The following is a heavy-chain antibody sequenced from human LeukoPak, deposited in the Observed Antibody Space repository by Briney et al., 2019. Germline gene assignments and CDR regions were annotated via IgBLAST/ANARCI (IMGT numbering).Heavy chain of an antibody. CDR1: GASISSDDYY. Sequence: SETLSLTCTVSGASISSDDYYWSWIRQTPGKGLEWIGYIYHSGSAYYNPSLKSRVTISVDTSKNQFSLRLSSVTAADTAVYYCARDLRPAFDVWGQGTMVTVSS. CDR3: ARDLRPAFDV. J-gene: IGHJ3*01. CDR2: IYHSGSA. V-gene: IGHV4-30-4*01. D-gene: IGHD5-12*01.